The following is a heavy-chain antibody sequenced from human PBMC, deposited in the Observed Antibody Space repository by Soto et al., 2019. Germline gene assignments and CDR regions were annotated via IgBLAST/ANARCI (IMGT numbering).Heavy chain of an antibody. CDR2: VSSNGFGT. J-gene: IGHJ6*03. V-gene: IGHV3-64*01. CDR1: EFTLSGYA. CDR3: ARRARPDFYYMDV. D-gene: IGHD6-6*01. Sequence: PGWPLRLSCSSSEFTLSGYAMYLVVDTPVKGLEYVSGVSSNGFGTYYANSVQGRFTTSRDNSKNTVHLQMGSLRPEDMAVYYCARRARPDFYYMDVWGKGTTVTVSS.